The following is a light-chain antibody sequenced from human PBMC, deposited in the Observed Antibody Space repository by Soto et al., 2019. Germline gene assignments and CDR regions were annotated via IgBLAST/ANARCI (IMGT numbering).Light chain of an antibody. CDR1: SSDVGSYNL. CDR3: CSYAGSSRV. V-gene: IGLV2-23*01. Sequence: QSALTQPASVSGSPGQSITISCTGTSSDVGSYNLVSWYQQHPGKAPKLMIYEGSKRPSGVSNRFSGSKSGNTASLTISGLQAEDEADYYCCSYAGSSRVFGRGTKVTVL. CDR2: EGS. J-gene: IGLJ2*01.